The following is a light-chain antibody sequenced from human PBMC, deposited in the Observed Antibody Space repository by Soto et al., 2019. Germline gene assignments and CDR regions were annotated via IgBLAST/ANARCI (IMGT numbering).Light chain of an antibody. V-gene: IGKV1-5*01. CDR3: QQYDRNPPWT. CDR1: QSISGW. J-gene: IGKJ1*01. Sequence: DIQMTQSPSTLSASVGDRVTITCRASQSISGWLAWYQQKPGKAPKLLVYDASNLESGVPPRFSGTRSGTEFTLTITNVQPDDFATYYCQQYDRNPPWTLGQGTKVEV. CDR2: DAS.